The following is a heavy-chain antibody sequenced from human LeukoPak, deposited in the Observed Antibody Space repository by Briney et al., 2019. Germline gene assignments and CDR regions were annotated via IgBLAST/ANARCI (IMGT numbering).Heavy chain of an antibody. J-gene: IGHJ3*02. CDR1: GLTFSSYP. V-gene: IGHV3-23*01. CDR2: ISDSGRNT. D-gene: IGHD6-19*01. Sequence: GGSLRLSCAASGLTFSSYPMDWVRQAPGKGLEWGSAISDSGRNTYYADSVKGRFTISRDNSRNTLSLQMNSLRAEDSALYYCVRHTSGRNPLHIWGQGTVVSVSS. CDR3: VRHTSGRNPLHI.